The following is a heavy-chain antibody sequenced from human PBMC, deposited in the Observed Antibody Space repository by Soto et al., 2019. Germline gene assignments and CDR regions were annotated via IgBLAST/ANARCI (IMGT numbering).Heavy chain of an antibody. Sequence: QVQLVESGGGVVQPGRSLRLSCAASGFTFSSYGMHWVRQAPGKGLEWVAVIWYDGSNKYYADSVKGRFTISRDNSKNTLYLQVNSLRAEDTAVYYCARGADSSGYYPTGYWGQGTLVTVSS. CDR1: GFTFSSYG. CDR2: IWYDGSNK. D-gene: IGHD3-22*01. CDR3: ARGADSSGYYPTGY. J-gene: IGHJ4*02. V-gene: IGHV3-33*01.